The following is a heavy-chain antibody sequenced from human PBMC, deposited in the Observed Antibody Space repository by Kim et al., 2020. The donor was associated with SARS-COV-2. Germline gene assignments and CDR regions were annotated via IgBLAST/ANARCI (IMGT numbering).Heavy chain of an antibody. V-gene: IGHV3-30*18. CDR2: ISYYGSNK. D-gene: IGHD2-2*01. CDR3: AKDGVVVVPAAIYSYGMDV. Sequence: GGSLRLSCAASGFTFSSYGMHWVRQAPGKGLEWVAVISYYGSNKYYADSVKGRFTISRDNSKNTLYLQMNSLSAEDTAVYYCAKDGVVVVPAAIYSYGMDVWGQGTTVTVSS. CDR1: GFTFSSYG. J-gene: IGHJ6*02.